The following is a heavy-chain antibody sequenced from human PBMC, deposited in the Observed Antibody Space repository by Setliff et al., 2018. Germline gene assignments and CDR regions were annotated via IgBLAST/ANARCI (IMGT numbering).Heavy chain of an antibody. D-gene: IGHD6-19*01. CDR3: ARFPIAVAGTSYFDY. CDR2: ISTSGNTI. J-gene: IGHJ4*02. Sequence: GSLRLSCAASGFTFSSYEMNWVRQAPGKGLEWVSYISTSGNTIYYTDSVKGRFTISRDNAKNSLYLQMNSLRAEDTAVYYCARFPIAVAGTSYFDYWGQGTLVTVSS. CDR1: GFTFSSYE. V-gene: IGHV3-48*03.